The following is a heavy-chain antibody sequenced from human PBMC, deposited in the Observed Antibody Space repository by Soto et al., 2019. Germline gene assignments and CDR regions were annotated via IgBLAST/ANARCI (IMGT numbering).Heavy chain of an antibody. Sequence: SQTLSLTCAISGDSVSSNSAAWNWIRQSPSRGLEWLGRTYYRSKWYNDYAVSVKSRITINPDTSKNQFSLQLNSVTPEDTAVYYCGRAHSNYGANYYYYGMDVWGQGTTVTVSS. V-gene: IGHV6-1*01. J-gene: IGHJ6*02. CDR1: GDSVSSNSAA. D-gene: IGHD4-4*01. CDR3: GRAHSNYGANYYYYGMDV. CDR2: TYYRSKWYN.